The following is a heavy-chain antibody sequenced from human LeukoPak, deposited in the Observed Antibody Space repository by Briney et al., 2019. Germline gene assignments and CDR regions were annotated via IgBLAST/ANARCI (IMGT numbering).Heavy chain of an antibody. Sequence: GGSLRLSCAASGFTFSSYAMNWVRQAPGKGLEWVSSISGSGGNTYYADSVKGRFTISRDNSKNTLYLQMNSLRAEDTAVYYCARGPSGYHNTGGQGTLVTVSS. V-gene: IGHV3-23*01. D-gene: IGHD5-12*01. CDR3: ARGPSGYHNT. CDR1: GFTFSSYA. CDR2: ISGSGGNT. J-gene: IGHJ4*02.